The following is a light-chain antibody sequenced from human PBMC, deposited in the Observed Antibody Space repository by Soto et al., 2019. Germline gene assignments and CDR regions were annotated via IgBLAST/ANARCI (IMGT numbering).Light chain of an antibody. CDR2: GAS. V-gene: IGKV3-20*01. CDR3: QQYGTTLFT. CDR1: QSVTNNF. J-gene: IGKJ3*01. Sequence: IVLTQSPGNLSLSPGERATLSCGASQSVTNNFLAWYQQKPGQAPRLLIYGASSRATGVPDRFSGSGSGTDFTITISRLEPGDVAVYYCQQYGTTLFTFGPGTKVDIK.